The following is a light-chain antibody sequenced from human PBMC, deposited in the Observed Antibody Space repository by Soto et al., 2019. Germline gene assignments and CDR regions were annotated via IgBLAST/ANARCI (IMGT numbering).Light chain of an antibody. J-gene: IGKJ1*01. Sequence: EIVVTQSPGTLSLSPGEGATLSCRASQSVSSNYLAWYQQKPGQAPRLLIYGASNRATGIPDRFSGSGSGTEFTLTISRLEPEDFAVYYCQQYSSSGTFGQGTKVDIK. CDR3: QQYSSSGT. CDR2: GAS. CDR1: QSVSSNY. V-gene: IGKV3-20*01.